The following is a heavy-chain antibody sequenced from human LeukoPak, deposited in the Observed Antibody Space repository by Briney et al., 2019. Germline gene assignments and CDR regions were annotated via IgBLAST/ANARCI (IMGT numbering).Heavy chain of an antibody. D-gene: IGHD3-10*01. CDR2: MNPNSGNT. Sequence: ASVKVSCKASGYSFIRYHIHWVRQAPGQGLEWMGWMNPNSGNTGYAQKFQGRVTMTRNTSISTAYMELSSLRSEDTAVYYCARGAKPSGYGMDVWGQGTTVTVSS. V-gene: IGHV1-8*01. J-gene: IGHJ6*02. CDR1: GYSFIRYH. CDR3: ARGAKPSGYGMDV.